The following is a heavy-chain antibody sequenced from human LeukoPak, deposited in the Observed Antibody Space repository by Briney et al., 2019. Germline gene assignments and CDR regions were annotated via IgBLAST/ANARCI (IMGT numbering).Heavy chain of an antibody. D-gene: IGHD1-26*01. J-gene: IGHJ4*02. CDR2: INSDGSST. Sequence: GGSLRLSCAVSGFTFSSYWMHWVRQAPGKGLVWVSRINSDGSSTSYTDSVKGRFSISRDNAKNTLYLQNNSLRSEDTAVYYCARDPGPIVEATSYWGQGTLVTVSS. CDR1: GFTFSSYW. V-gene: IGHV3-74*01. CDR3: ARDPGPIVEATSY.